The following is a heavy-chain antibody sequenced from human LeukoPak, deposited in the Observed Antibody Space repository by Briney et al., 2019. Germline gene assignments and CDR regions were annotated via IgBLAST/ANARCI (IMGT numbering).Heavy chain of an antibody. V-gene: IGHV1-18*01. CDR1: GYTFTSYG. Sequence: ASVKVSCKASGYTFTSYGISWVRQAPGQGLEGMGWISAYNGNTNYAQKLQGRVTMTTDTSTSTAYMELRSLRSDDTAVYYCARVDSTGGWFGPLHFDYWGQGTLVTVSS. CDR3: ARVDSTGGWFGPLHFDY. D-gene: IGHD3-10*01. J-gene: IGHJ4*02. CDR2: ISAYNGNT.